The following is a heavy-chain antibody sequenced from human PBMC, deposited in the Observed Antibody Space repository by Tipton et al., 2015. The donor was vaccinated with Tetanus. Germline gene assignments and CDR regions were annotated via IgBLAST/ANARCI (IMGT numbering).Heavy chain of an antibody. V-gene: IGHV3-23*01. CDR1: GFTFSTFV. CDR3: AKLGAVTTPAY. J-gene: IGHJ4*02. D-gene: IGHD4-17*01. Sequence: SLRLSCAASGFTFSTFVMAWVRQAPGEGLEWVSTIIAGGGTTHYADSVKGRFTISRDNSKNALYLQMNSLRAEDTAVYYCAKLGAVTTPAYWGQGTLVTVSS. CDR2: IIAGGGTT.